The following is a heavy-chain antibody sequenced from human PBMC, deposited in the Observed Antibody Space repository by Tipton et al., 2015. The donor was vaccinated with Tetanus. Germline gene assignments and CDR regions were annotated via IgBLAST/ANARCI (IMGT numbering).Heavy chain of an antibody. D-gene: IGHD2/OR15-2a*01. V-gene: IGHV3-30*03. J-gene: IGHJ2*01. Sequence: SLRLSCAASGFTFSNYGMHWVRQAPGKGLEWVAVMSKDGGFKHYVDSAKGRFTISRDNAKNTLYLQMNSLRVEDTAVYYCARDIAIVRARDWYFDVWGRGTLVTVSS. CDR2: MSKDGGFK. CDR1: GFTFSNYG. CDR3: ARDIAIVRARDWYFDV.